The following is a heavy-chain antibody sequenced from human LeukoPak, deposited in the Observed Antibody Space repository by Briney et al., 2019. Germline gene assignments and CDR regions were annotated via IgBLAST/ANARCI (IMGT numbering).Heavy chain of an antibody. D-gene: IGHD2-2*01. V-gene: IGHV3-30*02. CDR2: IRYDGSNK. J-gene: IGHJ6*03. CDR3: AKDFYCSSTSCYGYYYCYMDV. CDR1: GFTFSSYW. Sequence: TGGSLRLSCATSGFTFSSYWMSWVRQAPGKGLEWMAFIRYDGSNKYYADSVKGRFTISRDNSKNTLYLQMNSLRAEDTAVYYCAKDFYCSSTSCYGYYYCYMDVWGKGTTVTVSS.